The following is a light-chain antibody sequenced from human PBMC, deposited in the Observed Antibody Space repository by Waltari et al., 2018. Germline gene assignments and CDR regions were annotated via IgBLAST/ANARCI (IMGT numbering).Light chain of an antibody. CDR1: SSDVGGYNY. J-gene: IGLJ2*01. V-gene: IGLV2-11*01. Sequence: QSALTQPRSVSGSPGQSVTISCSGTSSDVGGYNYVSWYQQHPGKAPKLMIYDVSKRPSGVPDRFSGSKSGNTASLTISGLQAEDEADYYCCSYAGSHTVLFGGGTKLTVL. CDR3: CSYAGSHTVL. CDR2: DVS.